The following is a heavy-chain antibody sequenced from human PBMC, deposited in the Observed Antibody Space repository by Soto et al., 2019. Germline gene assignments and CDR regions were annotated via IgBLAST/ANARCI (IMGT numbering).Heavy chain of an antibody. V-gene: IGHV4-39*01. D-gene: IGHD3-3*01. J-gene: IGHJ5*02. CDR1: GGSISSSSYY. CDR3: ARRETFGVVNWFDP. Sequence: SQTLSLTCTVSGGSISSSSYYWGWIRQPPGKGLEWIGSIYYSGSTYYNPSLKSRVTISVDTSKNQFSLKLSSVTAADTAVYYCARRETFGVVNWFDPWGQGTLVTVSS. CDR2: IYYSGST.